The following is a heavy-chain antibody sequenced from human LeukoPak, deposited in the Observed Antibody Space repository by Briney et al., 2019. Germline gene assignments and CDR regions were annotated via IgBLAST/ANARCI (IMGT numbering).Heavy chain of an antibody. Sequence: PSETLSLTCTESRGSISSGSYYWSWIRQPAGKGLEWIGRIYTSGSTNYNPPLKSRVTISVDTSKNQFSLKLSSVTAADTAVYYCARGATGYSSSWYEDWFDPWGQGTLVTVSA. J-gene: IGHJ5*02. V-gene: IGHV4-61*02. D-gene: IGHD6-13*01. CDR1: RGSISSGSYY. CDR3: ARGATGYSSSWYEDWFDP. CDR2: IYTSGST.